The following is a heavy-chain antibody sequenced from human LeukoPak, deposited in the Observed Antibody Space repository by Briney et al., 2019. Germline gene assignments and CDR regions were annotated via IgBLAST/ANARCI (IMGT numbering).Heavy chain of an antibody. CDR2: IKQDGSAK. CDR1: GFTVITND. V-gene: IGHV3-7*01. D-gene: IGHD5-12*01. Sequence: GGSLRLSCAASGFTVITNDMTWVRQAPGKGLEWVANIKQDGSAKYYVDSVKGRFTISRDNAKNSLYLQMNSLRVEETAVYYCARLIEAAGIDFWGQGTLVTVSS. CDR3: ARLIEAAGIDF. J-gene: IGHJ4*02.